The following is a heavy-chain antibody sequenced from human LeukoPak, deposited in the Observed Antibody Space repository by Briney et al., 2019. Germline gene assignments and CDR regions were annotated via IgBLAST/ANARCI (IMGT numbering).Heavy chain of an antibody. CDR1: GYTLTELS. D-gene: IGHD1-26*01. CDR2: FDPEDGET. Sequence: ASVKVSCKVSGYTLTELSMHWVRQAPGKGLEWIGGFDPEDGETIYAQKFQGRVTMTEDTSTDTAYMELSSLRSEDTAVYYCATAFSWELYHDAFDIWGQGTMVTVSS. V-gene: IGHV1-24*01. J-gene: IGHJ3*02. CDR3: ATAFSWELYHDAFDI.